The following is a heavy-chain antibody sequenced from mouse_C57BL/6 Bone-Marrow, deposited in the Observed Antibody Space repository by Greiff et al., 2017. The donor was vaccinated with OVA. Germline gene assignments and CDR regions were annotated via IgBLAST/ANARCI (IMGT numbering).Heavy chain of an antibody. V-gene: IGHV5-12*01. CDR1: GFTFSDYY. J-gene: IGHJ2*01. CDR2: ISNGGGST. D-gene: IGHD1-1*01. Sequence: EVKLVESGGGLVQPGGSLKLSCAASGFTFSDYYMYWVRQTPEKRLEWVAYISNGGGSTYYPDTVKGRFTISRDNAKNTLYLQMSRLKSEDTAMYYCARRGLRYYFDYWGQGTTLTVSS. CDR3: ARRGLRYYFDY.